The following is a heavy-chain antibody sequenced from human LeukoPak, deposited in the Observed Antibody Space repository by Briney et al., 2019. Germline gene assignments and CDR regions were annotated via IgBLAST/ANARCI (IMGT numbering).Heavy chain of an antibody. J-gene: IGHJ4*02. CDR3: ARHVVRDCGSTSCYAEFDY. Sequence: GESLQISCKGSGYSFTSYWIAWVRQMPGKGLEWMGIIYPSDSDARYSPSFQGQVIISADKSISTAYLQWSSLKASDTAMYYCARHVVRDCGSTSCYAEFDYWGQGTLVTVSS. CDR1: GYSFTSYW. CDR2: IYPSDSDA. D-gene: IGHD2-2*01. V-gene: IGHV5-51*01.